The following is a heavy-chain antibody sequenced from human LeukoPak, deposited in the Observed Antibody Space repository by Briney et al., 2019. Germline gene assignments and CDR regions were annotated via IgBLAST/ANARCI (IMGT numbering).Heavy chain of an antibody. V-gene: IGHV3-21*01. Sequence: GGSLRLSCTASGFTFSSYSLNWVRQAPGKGLEWVSSVSTGSNYIYYADSVKGRFTISRDNDKNSLYLQMNSLRAEDTAVYYCARGTPSSSGWLYYGMDVWGQGTTVTVSS. CDR1: GFTFSSYS. D-gene: IGHD6-19*01. CDR3: ARGTPSSSGWLYYGMDV. J-gene: IGHJ6*02. CDR2: VSTGSNYI.